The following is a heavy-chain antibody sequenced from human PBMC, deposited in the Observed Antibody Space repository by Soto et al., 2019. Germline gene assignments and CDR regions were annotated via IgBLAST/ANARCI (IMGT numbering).Heavy chain of an antibody. CDR2: IYYSGST. D-gene: IGHD3-22*01. V-gene: IGHV4-30-4*01. J-gene: IGHJ4*02. CDR1: GGSISSGDYY. Sequence: QVQLQESGPGLVKPSQTLSLTCTVSGGSISSGDYYWSWIRQPPGKGLEWIGYIYYSGSTYYNPSLQRRFTLSVDTSTNQFALKLSSVPAADTAVYYCARGSYYYDSSGYYHSWGQGTLVTVSS. CDR3: ARGSYYYDSSGYYHS.